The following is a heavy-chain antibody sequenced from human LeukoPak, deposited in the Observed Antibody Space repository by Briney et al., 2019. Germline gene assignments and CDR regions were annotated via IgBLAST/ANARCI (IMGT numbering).Heavy chain of an antibody. Sequence: GGSLRLSCAASGFTFSSYGMSWVRQTPGRGLEWVSAIIGSGGTTYYADSVKGRFTISRDNSKKTLYLQMNSLRAEDTAVYYCLRGDRRDYWGQGTLVTVSS. CDR1: GFTFSSYG. CDR2: IIGSGGTT. J-gene: IGHJ4*02. CDR3: LRGDRRDY. V-gene: IGHV3-23*01.